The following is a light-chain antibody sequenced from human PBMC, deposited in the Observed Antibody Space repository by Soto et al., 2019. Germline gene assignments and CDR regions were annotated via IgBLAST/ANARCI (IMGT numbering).Light chain of an antibody. Sequence: EIVMTQSPATPSVPPGERATPSRRASQSVSTNFAWYQQKPGQAPRLLIYDASTRAAGIQASFSGSGSGTEFTLTISSLQSEDFGVYYCQHYNRWPLTFGGGTKVDIK. J-gene: IGKJ4*01. CDR1: QSVSTN. CDR2: DAS. V-gene: IGKV3-15*01. CDR3: QHYNRWPLT.